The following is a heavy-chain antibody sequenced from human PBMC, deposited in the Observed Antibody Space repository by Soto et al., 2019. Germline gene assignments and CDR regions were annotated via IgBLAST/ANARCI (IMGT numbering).Heavy chain of an antibody. D-gene: IGHD3-10*01. J-gene: IGHJ4*02. CDR1: GFTFSNYA. CDR3: AKDTMVRGVIITPFFDC. V-gene: IGHV3-23*01. CDR2: VSGSGGST. Sequence: HPGGSLRLSCAASGFTFSNYAMGWVRQAPGKGLEWVSTVSGSGGSTYYADSVKGRFTISRDNSKNTLYLQMISLRAEDTAVYYCAKDTMVRGVIITPFFDCWGQGTLVTVSS.